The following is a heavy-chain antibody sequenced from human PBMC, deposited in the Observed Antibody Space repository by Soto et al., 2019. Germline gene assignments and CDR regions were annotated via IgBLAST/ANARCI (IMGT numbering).Heavy chain of an antibody. CDR2: ISAYNGNT. D-gene: IGHD3-3*01. Sequence: ASVKISCKASGYTFTSYGISWVRQASGQGVEWMGWISAYNGNTNYAQKLQGRVTMTTDTSTSTAYTELRSLRSDATAVYYCASGDFWSGYHDCGQGTLVTVSS. CDR3: ASGDFWSGYHD. CDR1: GYTFTSYG. J-gene: IGHJ4*02. V-gene: IGHV1-18*04.